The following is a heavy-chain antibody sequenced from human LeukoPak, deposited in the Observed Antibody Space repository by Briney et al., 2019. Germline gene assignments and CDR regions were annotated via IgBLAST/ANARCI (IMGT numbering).Heavy chain of an antibody. CDR1: GYTFTSYG. V-gene: IGHV1-69*13. CDR2: IITIIGTA. CDR3: ARGDYGGNHAPRRFWYFDL. D-gene: IGHD4-23*01. J-gene: IGHJ2*01. Sequence: GASVKVSCKASGYTFTSYGISWVRQAPGQGLEWMGGIITIIGTANYAQKFQGRVTITADESTSTAYMELSSLRSEDTAVYYCARGDYGGNHAPRRFWYFDLWGRGTLVTVSS.